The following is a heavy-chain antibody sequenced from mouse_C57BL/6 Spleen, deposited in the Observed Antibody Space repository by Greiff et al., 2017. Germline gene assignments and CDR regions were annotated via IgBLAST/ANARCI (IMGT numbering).Heavy chain of an antibody. J-gene: IGHJ4*01. CDR2: IDPSDSET. Sequence: QVQLQQPGAELVRPGSSVKLSCKASGYTFTSYWMHWVKQRPIQGLEWIGNIDPSDSETHYNQKFKDKATLAVDKTSSTAYMQLSSLTSEDSAVYYWARVYDGYLYAMDYWGQGTSVTVSS. CDR3: ARVYDGYLYAMDY. D-gene: IGHD2-3*01. V-gene: IGHV1-52*01. CDR1: GYTFTSYW.